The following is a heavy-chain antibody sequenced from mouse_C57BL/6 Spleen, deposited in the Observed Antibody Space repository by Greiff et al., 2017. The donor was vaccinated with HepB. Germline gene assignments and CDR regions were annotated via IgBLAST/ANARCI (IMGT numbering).Heavy chain of an antibody. Sequence: QVHVKQPGAELVKPGASVKMSCKASGYTFTSYWITWVKQRPGQGLEWIGDIYPGSGSTNYNEKFKSKATLTVDTSSSTAYMQLSSLTSEDSAVYYCALYDVGYFDYWGQGTTLTVSS. CDR2: IYPGSGST. J-gene: IGHJ2*01. V-gene: IGHV1-55*01. CDR1: GYTFTSYW. D-gene: IGHD2-12*01. CDR3: ALYDVGYFDY.